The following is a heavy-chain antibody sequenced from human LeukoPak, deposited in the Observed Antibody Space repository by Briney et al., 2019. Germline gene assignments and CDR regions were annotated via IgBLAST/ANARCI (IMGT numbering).Heavy chain of an antibody. CDR3: ARDIELST. J-gene: IGHJ3*01. CDR2: ISFSGGNT. V-gene: IGHV3-23*01. D-gene: IGHD3-16*02. Sequence: PGGSLRLSCAASGFMFSDSAMSWVRQAPGKGLEWVSLISFSGGNTHYADSVKGRFTLSRDNSKDTLYLQMNILRAEDTAIYYCARDIELSTWGLGTMVTVSS. CDR1: GFMFSDSA.